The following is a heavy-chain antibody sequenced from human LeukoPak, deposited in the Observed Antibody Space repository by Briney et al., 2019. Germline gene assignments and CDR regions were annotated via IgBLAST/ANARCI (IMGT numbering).Heavy chain of an antibody. D-gene: IGHD5-18*01. CDR3: ARGAPRRHSYGRSNWFDP. V-gene: IGHV4-31*03. Sequence: SETLSLTCTVSGGSISSGGYYWSWIRQHPGKGLEWIGYIYYSGSTYYNPSLKSRVTISVDTSKNQFSLKLSSVTAADTAVYYCARGAPRRHSYGRSNWFDPWGQGTLVTVSS. J-gene: IGHJ5*02. CDR1: GGSISSGGYY. CDR2: IYYSGST.